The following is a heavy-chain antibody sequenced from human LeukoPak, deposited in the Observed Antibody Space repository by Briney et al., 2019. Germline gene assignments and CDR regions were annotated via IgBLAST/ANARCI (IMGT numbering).Heavy chain of an antibody. CDR3: ARDDGDYGGYYFDY. CDR1: GGSISSYY. Sequence: PETLSLTCTVSGGSISSYYWSWIRQPPGKGLEWIGYIYYSGSTNYNPSLKSRVTISVDTSKNQFSLKLSSVTAADTAVYYCARDDGDYGGYYFDYWGQGTLVTVSS. CDR2: IYYSGST. V-gene: IGHV4-59*01. D-gene: IGHD4-17*01. J-gene: IGHJ4*02.